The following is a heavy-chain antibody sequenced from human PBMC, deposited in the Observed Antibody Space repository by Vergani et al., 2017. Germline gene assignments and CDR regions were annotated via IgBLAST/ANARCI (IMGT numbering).Heavy chain of an antibody. V-gene: IGHV4-39*01. J-gene: IGHJ4*02. CDR3: AGQVSGNYYEFDY. CDR2: IYYSGST. CDR1: GGSISSSSYY. Sequence: QLQLQESGPGLVKPSETLSLTCTVSGGSISSSSYYWGWIRQPPGKGLEWIGSIYYSGSTYYYPSLKSRIVIFVDTSKNQFSLNLSSVTAADTAVYYCAGQVSGNYYEFDYWGQGALVTVSS. D-gene: IGHD1-26*01.